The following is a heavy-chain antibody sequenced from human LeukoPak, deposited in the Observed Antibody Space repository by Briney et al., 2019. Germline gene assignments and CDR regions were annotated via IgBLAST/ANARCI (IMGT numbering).Heavy chain of an antibody. CDR1: GYTLTELS. Sequence: ASVKVSCKVSGYTLTELSMHWVRQAPGKGLEWVGGFDPEDGETIYAQKFQGRVTMTEDTSTDTAYMELSSLRSEDTAVYYCATGPLRYFGRFDYWGQGTLVTVSS. V-gene: IGHV1-24*01. CDR3: ATGPLRYFGRFDY. CDR2: FDPEDGET. J-gene: IGHJ4*02. D-gene: IGHD3-9*01.